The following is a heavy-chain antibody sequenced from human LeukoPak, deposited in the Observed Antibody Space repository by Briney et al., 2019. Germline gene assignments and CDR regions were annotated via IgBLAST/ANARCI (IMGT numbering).Heavy chain of an antibody. CDR1: GGSISSYY. V-gene: IGHV4-59*01. D-gene: IGHD6-13*01. CDR3: ARAAVAAAGTPFDY. Sequence: SETLSLTCTVSGGSISSYYWSWIRQPPGKGLEWIGYIYYSGRTNYNPSLKRRGTISVDTSKNQFSLKLSSVTAADTAVYYCARAAVAAAGTPFDYWGQGTLVTVSS. J-gene: IGHJ4*02. CDR2: IYYSGRT.